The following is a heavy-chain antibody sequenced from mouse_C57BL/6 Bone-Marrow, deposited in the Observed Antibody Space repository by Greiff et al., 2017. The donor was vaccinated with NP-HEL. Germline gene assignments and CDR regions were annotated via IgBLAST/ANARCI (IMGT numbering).Heavy chain of an antibody. Sequence: EVQRVESGGDLVKPGGSLKLSCAASGFTFSSYGMSWVRQTPDKRLEWVATISSGGSYTYYPDSVKGRFTISRDNAKNTLYLQMSSLKSEDTAMYYCARRSRVYAMDYWGQGTSVTVSS. CDR2: ISSGGSYT. V-gene: IGHV5-6*01. J-gene: IGHJ4*01. CDR3: ARRSRVYAMDY. CDR1: GFTFSSYG.